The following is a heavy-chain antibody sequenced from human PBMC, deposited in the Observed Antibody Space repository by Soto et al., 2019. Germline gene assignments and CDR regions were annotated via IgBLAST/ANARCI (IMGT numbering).Heavy chain of an antibody. J-gene: IGHJ4*02. D-gene: IGHD3-10*01. CDR1: GYTFTSYY. CDR3: AREMVRGVGPDY. V-gene: IGHV1-46*01. Sequence: ASVKVSCKASGYTFTSYYMHWVRQAPGQGLEWMGMINPSDGSTSYAQKLQGRVTMTTDTSTSTVYMELRSLRSDDTAVFYCAREMVRGVGPDYWGQGTLVTVSS. CDR2: INPSDGST.